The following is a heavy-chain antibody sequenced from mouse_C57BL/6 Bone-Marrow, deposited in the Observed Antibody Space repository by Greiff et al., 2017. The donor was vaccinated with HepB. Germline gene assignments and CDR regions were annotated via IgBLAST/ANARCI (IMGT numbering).Heavy chain of an antibody. CDR1: GFTFSNYW. Sequence: EVQLQQSGGGLVQPGGSMKLSCVASGFTFSNYWMNWVRQSPEKGLEWVAQIRLKSDNYATHYAESVKGRFTISRGDSKSSVYLQMNNLRAEDTGIYYCTGSSGYWAMDYWGQGTSVTVSS. J-gene: IGHJ4*01. CDR2: IRLKSDNYAT. D-gene: IGHD3-2*02. CDR3: TGSSGYWAMDY. V-gene: IGHV6-3*01.